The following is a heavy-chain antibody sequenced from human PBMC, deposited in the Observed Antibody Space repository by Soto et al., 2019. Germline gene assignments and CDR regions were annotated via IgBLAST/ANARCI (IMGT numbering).Heavy chain of an antibody. V-gene: IGHV1-3*01. CDR3: ARAVAVPADFDY. Sequence: ASVKVSCKASGYTFTSYALHWVRQAPGQRLEWMGWINAGNGNTKYSQKFQGRVTITRDTSASTTYMELSSLRSEDTAVYYCARAVAVPADFDYWGQGTLVTVSS. CDR1: GYTFTSYA. CDR2: INAGNGNT. D-gene: IGHD6-19*01. J-gene: IGHJ4*02.